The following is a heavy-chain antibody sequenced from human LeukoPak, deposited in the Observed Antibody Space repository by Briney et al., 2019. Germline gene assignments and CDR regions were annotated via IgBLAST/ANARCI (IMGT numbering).Heavy chain of an antibody. D-gene: IGHD3-22*01. CDR2: IYYSGST. V-gene: IGHV4-59*08. J-gene: IGHJ2*01. CDR3: ARRSQGYYDSSGYYSWYFDL. CDR1: GGSISSYY. Sequence: KTSETLSLTCTVSGGSISSYYWSWIRQPPGKGLEWIGYIYYSGSTNYNPSLKSRVTISVDTSKNQFSLKLSSVTAADTAVYYCARRSQGYYDSSGYYSWYFDLWGRGTLVTVSS.